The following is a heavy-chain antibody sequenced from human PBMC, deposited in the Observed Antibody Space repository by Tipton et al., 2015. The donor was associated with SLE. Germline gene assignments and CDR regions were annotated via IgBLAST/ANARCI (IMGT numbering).Heavy chain of an antibody. V-gene: IGHV4-59*01. Sequence: TLSLTCAVSGGSISSYYWNWIRQPPGKGLEWIGYIYYSGSTNYNPSLKSRVTISVDTSKNQFSLKLSSVTAADTAVYYCARVSPLYITVDQWGQGTLVTVSS. J-gene: IGHJ4*02. CDR3: ARVSPLYITVDQ. D-gene: IGHD2-2*02. CDR1: GGSISSYY. CDR2: IYYSGST.